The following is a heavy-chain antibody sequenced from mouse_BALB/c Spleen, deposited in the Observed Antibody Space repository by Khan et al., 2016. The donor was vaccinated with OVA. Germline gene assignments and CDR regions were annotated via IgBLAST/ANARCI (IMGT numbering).Heavy chain of an antibody. CDR2: INPYNVGT. CDR3: ARYASSPYYAMDY. J-gene: IGHJ4*01. V-gene: IGHV1S136*01. D-gene: IGHD1-1*01. Sequence: VQLQQPGPELVKPGASVKMSCKVSGYTFTSYVRHWVKQKPGQGLEWIGYINPYNVGTIHNEKFRGKATLTSDKSYSTAYMELSGLTSENSAVYYCARYASSPYYAMDYWGQGTSVTVSS. CDR1: GYTFTSYV.